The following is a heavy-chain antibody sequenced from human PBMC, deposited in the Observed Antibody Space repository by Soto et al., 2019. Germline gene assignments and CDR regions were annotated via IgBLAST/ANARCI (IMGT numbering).Heavy chain of an antibody. CDR3: ARLSGYYLPDY. D-gene: IGHD5-12*01. J-gene: IGHJ4*02. V-gene: IGHV1-3*01. Sequence: ASVKVSCKASGYTFTNYAMHWVRQAPGQRLEWMGWINAGNGNTKYSQKFQGRVTITRDTSASTAYMELSSLRSEDTAVYYCARLSGYYLPDYWGQGTLVTVSS. CDR1: GYTFTNYA. CDR2: INAGNGNT.